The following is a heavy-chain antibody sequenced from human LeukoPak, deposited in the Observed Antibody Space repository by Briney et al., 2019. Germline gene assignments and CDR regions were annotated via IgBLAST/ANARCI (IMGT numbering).Heavy chain of an antibody. J-gene: IGHJ6*03. CDR1: GYTFTGYY. CDR3: ARVGNGPFGVVYYYMDV. D-gene: IGHD3-3*01. V-gene: IGHV1-2*02. CDR2: INPNSGGT. Sequence: GASVKVSCKASGYTFTGYYMHWVRQAPGQGLEWMGWINPNSGGTNYAQKFQGRVTMTRDTSISTAYMELSRLRSDDTAVYYCARVGNGPFGVVYYYMDVWGKGTTVTVSS.